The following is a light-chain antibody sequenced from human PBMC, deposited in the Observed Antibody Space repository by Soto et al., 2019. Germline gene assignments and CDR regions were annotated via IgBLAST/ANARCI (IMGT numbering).Light chain of an antibody. J-gene: IGKJ4*01. V-gene: IGKV3-15*01. CDR3: QQYDDCPLT. Sequence: EIVLTQSPATLSLSPGERATLSCRASQSVGNNFAWYQQNPGQAPRLLIFATSTRATGVTASFSGSGSATESTITISSLLSDDFAVYYCQQYDDCPLTFGGGAKVEIE. CDR1: QSVGNN. CDR2: ATS.